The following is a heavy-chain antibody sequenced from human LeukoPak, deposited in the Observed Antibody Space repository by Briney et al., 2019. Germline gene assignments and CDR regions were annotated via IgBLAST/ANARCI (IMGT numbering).Heavy chain of an antibody. J-gene: IGHJ3*02. CDR1: GGSSSGFS. CDR2: INHSGNT. Sequence: PSETLSLTCAVYGGSSSGFSWSWIRQPPGKGLEWIGEINHSGNTNYNPSLKSRVSISVDTSKNQFSLRLNSVTAADTAVYYCAREGWQWLVYAFDIWGQGTMVTVSS. V-gene: IGHV4-34*01. D-gene: IGHD6-19*01. CDR3: AREGWQWLVYAFDI.